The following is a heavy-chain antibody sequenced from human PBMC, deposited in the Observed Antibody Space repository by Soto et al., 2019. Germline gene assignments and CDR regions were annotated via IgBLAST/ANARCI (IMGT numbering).Heavy chain of an antibody. J-gene: IGHJ4*02. CDR1: GFSFSTYV. CDR2: ISGSGSNT. V-gene: IGHV3-23*01. D-gene: IGHD3-22*01. Sequence: EVQLLESGGDLVQPGGSVRLSCAASGFSFSTYVLNWVHQAPGKGLEWVSAISGSGSNTYYADSVKGRFTISRDNSKNTLYLQMNSLRVEDTAVYYCAKEGLLLRKTYWGQGTLVTVSS. CDR3: AKEGLLLRKTY.